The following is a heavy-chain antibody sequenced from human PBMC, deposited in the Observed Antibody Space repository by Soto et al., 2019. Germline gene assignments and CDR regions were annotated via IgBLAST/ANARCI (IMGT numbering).Heavy chain of an antibody. J-gene: IGHJ2*01. CDR3: GRMSYFYDKWYFDL. CDR2: VYYSGSS. Sequence: QLQESGPGLVKPSQTLSLTCSVSGGSINNNDYYWSWIRQTPGKGREWIGYVYYSGSSDYSQSLKSRLSMSIDKCQNQFHLKLNSVTAADTATYYCGRMSYFYDKWYFDLWGRGTLVTVSS. CDR1: GGSINNNDYY. D-gene: IGHD3-22*01. V-gene: IGHV4-30-4*01.